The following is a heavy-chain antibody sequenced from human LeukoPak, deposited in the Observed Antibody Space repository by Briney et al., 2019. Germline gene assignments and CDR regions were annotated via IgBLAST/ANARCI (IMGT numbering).Heavy chain of an antibody. Sequence: ASVKVSCKASGYTFTSYGISWVRQAPGQGLEWMGWIIAYNGNTNYAQKLQGRVTMTTDTSTSTAYMELRSLRSDDTAVYYCARDCYYYDSSGYYYGRCNWFDPWGQGTLVTVSS. J-gene: IGHJ5*02. CDR3: ARDCYYYDSSGYYYGRCNWFDP. CDR2: IIAYNGNT. CDR1: GYTFTSYG. D-gene: IGHD3-22*01. V-gene: IGHV1-18*01.